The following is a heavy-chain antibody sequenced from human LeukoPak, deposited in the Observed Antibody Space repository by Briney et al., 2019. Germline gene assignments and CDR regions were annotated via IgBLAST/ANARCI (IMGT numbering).Heavy chain of an antibody. V-gene: IGHV3-7*01. D-gene: IGHD2-21*01. CDR2: IKQDGSEK. J-gene: IGHJ4*02. CDR1: GFTFSSYW. Sequence: GGSLRLSCAASGFTFSSYWMSWVRQAPGKGLEWVANIKQDGSEKYYVDSVKGRFIISRDNAKNSLYLQMNSLRAEDTAVYYCARDHRGIYSPFDYWGQGTLVTVSS. CDR3: ARDHRGIYSPFDY.